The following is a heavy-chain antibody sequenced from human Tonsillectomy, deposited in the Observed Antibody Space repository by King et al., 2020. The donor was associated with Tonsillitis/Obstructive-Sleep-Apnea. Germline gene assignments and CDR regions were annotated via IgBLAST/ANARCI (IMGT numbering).Heavy chain of an antibody. V-gene: IGHV4-4*02. CDR2: IYHRGGT. D-gene: IGHD2-15*01. CDR1: GGSISSSNW. J-gene: IGHJ4*02. Sequence: QLQESGPGLVKPSGTLSLTCAVSGGSISSSNWWSWVRQPPGKGLEWIGEIYHRGGTNYNPFLKSRVTISVDKSKNHVSLKLSSVTAADTAVYYCARNGYCSGGSCYDFDYWGQGTLVTVSS. CDR3: ARNGYCSGGSCYDFDY.